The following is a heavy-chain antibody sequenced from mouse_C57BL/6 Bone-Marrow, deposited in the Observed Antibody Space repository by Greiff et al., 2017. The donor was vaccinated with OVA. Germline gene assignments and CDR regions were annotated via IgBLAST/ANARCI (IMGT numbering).Heavy chain of an antibody. V-gene: IGHV5-17*01. Sequence: EVQVVESGGGLVQPGGSLKLSCAASGFTFRDYGMHWVRQAPEKGLEWVAYISSGSSTIYYADTVKGRFTISRDNAKNTLFLQMTSLRSEDTAMYYCARINYWYFDVWGTGTTVTVSS. CDR2: ISSGSSTI. CDR1: GFTFRDYG. J-gene: IGHJ1*03. CDR3: ARINYWYFDV.